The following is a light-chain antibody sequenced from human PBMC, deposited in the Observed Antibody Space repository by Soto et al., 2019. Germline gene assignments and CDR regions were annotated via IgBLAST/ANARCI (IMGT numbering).Light chain of an antibody. CDR1: SSDVGGSNY. CDR2: DVH. CDR3: SSYRSGSTLV. Sequence: QSALTQPASVSGSPGQSITISCTETSSDVGGSNYVSWYQQHPGKAPKLMIYDVHNRPSGISNRFSGSKSGNTASLTISGLQTEDEADYYCSSYRSGSTLVFGGGTKVTVL. V-gene: IGLV2-14*03. J-gene: IGLJ3*02.